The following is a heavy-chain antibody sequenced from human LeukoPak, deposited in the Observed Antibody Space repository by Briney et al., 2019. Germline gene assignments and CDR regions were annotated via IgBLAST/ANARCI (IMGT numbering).Heavy chain of an antibody. Sequence: GASVKVSCKASGYTFSSYGISWVRQAPGQGLEWLGYISAYNGNTNYAQKVQGRITMTTDTSTSTAYMEMRSLRPDDTAVYYCARDCSGSSCYWIHWGQGTLVTVSS. J-gene: IGHJ4*02. CDR1: GYTFSSYG. D-gene: IGHD2-15*01. V-gene: IGHV1-18*01. CDR3: ARDCSGSSCYWIH. CDR2: ISAYNGNT.